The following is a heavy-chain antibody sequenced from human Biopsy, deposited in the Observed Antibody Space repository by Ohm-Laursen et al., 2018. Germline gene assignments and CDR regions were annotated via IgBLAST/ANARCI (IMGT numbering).Heavy chain of an antibody. CDR1: GGSVSSGGFY. CDR2: IYYSGTT. D-gene: IGHD4-23*01. CDR3: ARRPYGGTRYWYFDL. V-gene: IGHV4-31*01. J-gene: IGHJ2*01. Sequence: SETLSLTCTVSGGSVSSGGFYWSWIRQHPGKGLEWIGYIYYSGTTYYDPSLKSLVTISVDTSKNQFSLKLNSVTAADTAAYYCARRPYGGTRYWYFDLWGRGTLVTVSS.